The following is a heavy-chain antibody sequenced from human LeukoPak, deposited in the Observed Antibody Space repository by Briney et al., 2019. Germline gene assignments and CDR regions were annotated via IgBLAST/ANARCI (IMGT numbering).Heavy chain of an antibody. CDR3: ARGGVVVTAITRSGAFDI. V-gene: IGHV1-2*02. J-gene: IGHJ3*02. CDR2: INPNSGGT. CDR1: GYTFTGYY. D-gene: IGHD2-21*02. Sequence: ASVKVSCKASGYTFTGYYMHWVRQAPGQGLEWMGWINPNSGGTNYAQKFQGRVTMTRDTSISTAYMELSRLRSDDTAVYYCARGGVVVTAITRSGAFDIWGQGTMVTVSS.